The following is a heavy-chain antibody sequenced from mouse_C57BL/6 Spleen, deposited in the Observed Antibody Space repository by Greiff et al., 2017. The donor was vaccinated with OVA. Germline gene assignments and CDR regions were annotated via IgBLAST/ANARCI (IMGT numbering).Heavy chain of an antibody. CDR3: ARYDYDGRGFAY. J-gene: IGHJ3*01. V-gene: IGHV5-12*01. CDR1: GFTFSDYY. Sequence: DVMLVESGGGLVQPGGSLKLSCAASGFTFSDYYMYWVRQTPEKRLEWVAYISNGGGSTYYPDTVKGRFTISRDNAKNTLYLQMSRLKSEDTAMYYCARYDYDGRGFAYWGQGTLVTVSA. D-gene: IGHD2-4*01. CDR2: ISNGGGST.